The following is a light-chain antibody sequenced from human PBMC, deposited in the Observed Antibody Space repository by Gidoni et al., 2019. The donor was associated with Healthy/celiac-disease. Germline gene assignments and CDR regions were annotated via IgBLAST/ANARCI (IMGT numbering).Light chain of an antibody. CDR3: QQYDNLRVT. V-gene: IGKV1-33*01. CDR2: DAS. J-gene: IGKJ3*01. Sequence: DIQLTQSPSSLSASGGDRVTITCQAMQDIRNYLNWYQQKPGKAPKLLIYDASNLETGVPSRFSGSGSGTDFTFTISSLQPEDIATYYCQQYDNLRVTFGPGTKVDIK. CDR1: QDIRNY.